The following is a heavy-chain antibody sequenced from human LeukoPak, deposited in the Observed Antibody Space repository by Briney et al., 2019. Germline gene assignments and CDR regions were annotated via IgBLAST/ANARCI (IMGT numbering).Heavy chain of an antibody. CDR3: AREITTGTTGFDL. D-gene: IGHD1-1*01. V-gene: IGHV1-2*02. Sequence: ASVKVSCKASGYTFTGYYMHRVRQAPGQGLEWMGWINPNSGGTNYAQKFQGRVTMTRDTSISTAYMELSRLRSDDTAVYYCAREITTGTTGFDLWGRGTLVTVSS. J-gene: IGHJ2*01. CDR1: GYTFTGYY. CDR2: INPNSGGT.